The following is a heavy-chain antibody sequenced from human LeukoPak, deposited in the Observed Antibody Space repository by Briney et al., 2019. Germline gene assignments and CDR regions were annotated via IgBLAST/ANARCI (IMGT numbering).Heavy chain of an antibody. CDR2: ISSTGDST. V-gene: IGHV3-23*01. CDR1: GFTFTSFA. J-gene: IGHJ4*02. D-gene: IGHD1-26*01. Sequence: GGSLRLSCAASGFTFTSFAMHWVRQAPGKGLEWVSGISSTGDSTYYADSVKGRFTISRDNSRSTLYLQVNSLRADDTAVYYCARRGSYYEADYWGQGTLVTVSS. CDR3: ARRGSYYEADY.